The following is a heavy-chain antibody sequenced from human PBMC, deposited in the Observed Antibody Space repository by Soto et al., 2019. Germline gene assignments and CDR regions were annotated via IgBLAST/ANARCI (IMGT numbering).Heavy chain of an antibody. Sequence: QVQLVESGGGVVQPGRSLRLSCAASGFTFSSYGMHWVRQAPGKGLEWVAVISYDGSNKYYADSVKGRFTISRDNSKNTLYLQMNSLRAEDTAVYYCARHFWSGYSHYYYYYMDVWGKGTTVTVSS. CDR3: ARHFWSGYSHYYYYYMDV. J-gene: IGHJ6*03. CDR2: ISYDGSNK. D-gene: IGHD3-3*02. V-gene: IGHV3-30*03. CDR1: GFTFSSYG.